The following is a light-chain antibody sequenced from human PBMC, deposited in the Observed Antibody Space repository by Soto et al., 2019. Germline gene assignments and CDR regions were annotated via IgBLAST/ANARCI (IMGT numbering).Light chain of an antibody. V-gene: IGKV1-9*01. J-gene: IGKJ4*01. Sequence: DIQLTQSPSFLSASVGDRVTITCRASQGISSYLAWYQQKPGQAPKLLIYAASTLQSGVPSRFSGSGSGTEFTLTISSLQPEDVATYYCQQPNSYPLTFGGGTKVEIK. CDR2: AAS. CDR1: QGISSY. CDR3: QQPNSYPLT.